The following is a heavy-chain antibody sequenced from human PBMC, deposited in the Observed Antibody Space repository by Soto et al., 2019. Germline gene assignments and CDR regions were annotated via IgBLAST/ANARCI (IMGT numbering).Heavy chain of an antibody. CDR3: AKAPHASDYAGRGFDF. CDR2: ISSGGTRI. V-gene: IGHV3-23*01. Sequence: EVQLLESGGGLQQPGGSLRLSCAASGFTFSSYAMGWVRQAPGKGLEWVSSISSGGTRIYYADSVRGRFTISRDNSKSTLYLQMNSLRAEDAAVFYCAKAPHASDYAGRGFDFWGQGTLVNFSS. J-gene: IGHJ4*02. D-gene: IGHD5-12*01. CDR1: GFTFSSYA.